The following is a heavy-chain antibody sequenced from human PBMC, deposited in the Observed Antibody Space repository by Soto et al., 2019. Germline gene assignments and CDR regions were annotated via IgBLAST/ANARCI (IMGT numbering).Heavy chain of an antibody. J-gene: IGHJ4*02. D-gene: IGHD3-3*01. Sequence: EVQLVESGGGLVQPGGSLRLSCAASGFTVSNLYMTWVRQAPGKGLQWVAVISSGGGSYYADSVQGRSTISSDTSNNTLSLEMNSLRAEDTAVYYCARDTFGGAYDFLHGGQGTLVTVSS. CDR2: ISSGGGS. V-gene: IGHV3-66*01. CDR1: GFTVSNLY. CDR3: ARDTFGGAYDFLH.